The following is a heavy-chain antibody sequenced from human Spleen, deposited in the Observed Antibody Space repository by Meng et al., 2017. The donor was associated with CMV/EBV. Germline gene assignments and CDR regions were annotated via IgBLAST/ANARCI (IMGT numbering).Heavy chain of an antibody. V-gene: IGHV3-21*01. CDR3: ARQDRKNFDY. CDR1: GFTFSSYS. Sequence: GESLKISCAASGFTFSSYSMNWVRQAPGKGLEWVSSISSSSSYIYYADSVKGRFTISRDNAKNSLYLQMNSLRAEDTAVYYCARQDRKNFDYWGQGTLVTVSS. CDR2: ISSSSSYI. J-gene: IGHJ4*02.